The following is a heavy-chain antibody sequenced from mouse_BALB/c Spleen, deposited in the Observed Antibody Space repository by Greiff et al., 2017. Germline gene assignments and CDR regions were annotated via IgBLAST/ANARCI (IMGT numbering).Heavy chain of an antibody. CDR1: GFAFSSYD. CDR3: ARPVGL. J-gene: IGHJ3*01. Sequence: EVQLVESGGGLVKPGGSLKLSCAASGFAFSSYDMSWVRQTPEKRLEWVAYISSGGGSTYYPDTVKGRFTISRDNAKNTLYLQMSSLKSEDTAMYYCARPVGLWGQGTLVTVSA. D-gene: IGHD4-1*01. V-gene: IGHV5-12-1*01. CDR2: ISSGGGST.